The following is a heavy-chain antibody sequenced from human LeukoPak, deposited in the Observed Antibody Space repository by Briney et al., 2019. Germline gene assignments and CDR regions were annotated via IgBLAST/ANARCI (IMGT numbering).Heavy chain of an antibody. CDR2: VSPIFGTA. D-gene: IGHD3-22*01. J-gene: IGHJ4*02. V-gene: IGHV1-69*13. CDR3: ARGGDGGYYYDSSPRDY. CDR1: GGTFSSYA. Sequence: GASVKVSCKASGGTFSSYAISWVRQAPGQGLEWMGGVSPIFGTANYAQKFQGRVTITADESTSTAYMELSSLRSEDTAVYYCARGGDGGYYYDSSPRDYWGQGPLVTVSS.